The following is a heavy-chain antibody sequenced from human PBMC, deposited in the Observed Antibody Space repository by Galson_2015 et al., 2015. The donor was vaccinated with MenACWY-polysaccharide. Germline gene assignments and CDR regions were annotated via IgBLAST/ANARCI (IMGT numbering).Heavy chain of an antibody. CDR3: ATRGADTVATIWSYWYFDL. V-gene: IGHV1-2*02. D-gene: IGHD5-12*01. J-gene: IGHJ2*01. CDR2: INPNSGGT. CDR1: GYTFTGYY. Sequence: SVKVSCKASGYTFTGYYMHWVRQAPGQGLEWMGWINPNSGGTNYAQKFQGRVTMTRDTSISTAYMELSRLRSDDTAVYYCATRGADTVATIWSYWYFDLWGRGTLVTVSS.